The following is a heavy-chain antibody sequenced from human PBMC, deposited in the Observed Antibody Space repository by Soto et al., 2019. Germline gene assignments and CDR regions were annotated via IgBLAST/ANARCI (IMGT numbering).Heavy chain of an antibody. CDR2: IWYDGSNK. V-gene: IGHV3-33*01. D-gene: IGHD1-26*01. J-gene: IGHJ4*02. CDR3: ARAVGTFDY. Sequence: GGSLRLSCAASGFIFSTYGMHWVRQAPGKGLEWVAVIWYDGSNKYYADSMKGRFTISRDNSKNTLYLQMNSLRAEDTAVYYCARAVGTFDYWGQGTLATVSS. CDR1: GFIFSTYG.